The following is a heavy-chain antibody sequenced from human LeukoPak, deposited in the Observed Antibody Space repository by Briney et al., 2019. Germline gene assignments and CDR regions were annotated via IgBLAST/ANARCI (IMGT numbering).Heavy chain of an antibody. CDR2: ISGSGGST. D-gene: IGHD3-10*01. V-gene: IGHV3-23*01. J-gene: IGHJ3*02. CDR1: GFTFSGYA. Sequence: PGGSLRLSCAASGFTFSGYAMSWVRQAPGKGLEWVSAISGSGGSTYYADSVKGRFTISRDNSKNTLYLQMNSLRAEDTAVYYCARAYGFFLALDIWGQGTMVTVSS. CDR3: ARAYGFFLALDI.